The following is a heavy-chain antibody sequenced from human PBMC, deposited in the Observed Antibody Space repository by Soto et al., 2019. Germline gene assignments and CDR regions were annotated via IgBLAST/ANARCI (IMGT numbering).Heavy chain of an antibody. Sequence: PGGSLRRSCAASGCTFRRFTMNWVRQAPGKGLEWVSTISSNSAYIYYTDALRGRFTVSRDNAKNSLHLQMNSLRDEDTAVYYCTRDASRDSSARGWLHPWGPGTLVTVSS. D-gene: IGHD6-13*01. V-gene: IGHV3-21*01. J-gene: IGHJ5*02. CDR3: TRDASRDSSARGWLHP. CDR1: GCTFRRFT. CDR2: ISSNSAYI.